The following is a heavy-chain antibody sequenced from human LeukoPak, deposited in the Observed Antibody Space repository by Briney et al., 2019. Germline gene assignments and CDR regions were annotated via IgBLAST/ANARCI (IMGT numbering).Heavy chain of an antibody. CDR2: IYSGGGT. Sequence: GGSLRLSCAASGFTVSNTYMSWVRQAPGKGLEWVSLIYSGGGTYSADSVKGRFTISRDNAKNSLYLQMNSLRAEDTAVYYCARGGPPTYYDYVWGNLWFGAFDIWGQGTMVTVSS. D-gene: IGHD3-16*01. CDR1: GFTVSNTY. J-gene: IGHJ3*02. V-gene: IGHV3-53*01. CDR3: ARGGPPTYYDYVWGNLWFGAFDI.